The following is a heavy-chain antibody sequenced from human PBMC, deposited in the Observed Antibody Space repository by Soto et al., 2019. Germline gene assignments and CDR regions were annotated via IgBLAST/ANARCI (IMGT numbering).Heavy chain of an antibody. Sequence: SETLSLTCTVSGGSISSSSYYWGWIRQPPGKGLEWIGSIYYSGSTYYNPSLKSRVTISVDTSKNQFSLKLSSVTAADTAVYYFAVTYYYGSGSYNYYYYMDVWGKGTTVTVSS. D-gene: IGHD3-10*01. V-gene: IGHV4-39*01. CDR3: AVTYYYGSGSYNYYYYMDV. CDR2: IYYSGST. J-gene: IGHJ6*03. CDR1: GGSISSSSYY.